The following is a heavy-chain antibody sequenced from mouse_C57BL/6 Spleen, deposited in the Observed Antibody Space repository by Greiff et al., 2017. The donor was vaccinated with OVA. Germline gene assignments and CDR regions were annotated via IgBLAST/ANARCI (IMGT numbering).Heavy chain of an antibody. CDR3: ARNYGSSYEGYWYFDV. J-gene: IGHJ1*03. Sequence: VQLVESGPGLVAPSQSLSITCTVSGFSLTSYGVHWVRQPPGKGLEWLVVIWSDGSTTYNSALKSRLSISKDNSKSQVFLKMNSLQTDDTAMYYCARNYGSSYEGYWYFDVWGTGTTVTVSS. CDR2: IWSDGST. V-gene: IGHV2-6*02. D-gene: IGHD1-1*01. CDR1: GFSLTSYG.